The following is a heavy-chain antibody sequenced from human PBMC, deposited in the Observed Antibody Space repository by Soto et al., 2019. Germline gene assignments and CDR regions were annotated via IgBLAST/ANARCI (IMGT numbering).Heavy chain of an antibody. J-gene: IGHJ4*02. V-gene: IGHV1-18*01. CDR3: ARDYAGISYCSGSYIDS. CDR1: GYTFTSYG. Sequence: QVQLVQSGAEVKKPGASVKVSCKASGYTFTSYGISWVRQAPGQGLEWMGWISAYNGNTNYAQKLQGRVTMTTDTSTSTAYMELRSLRSDDTAVYYCARDYAGISYCSGSYIDSWGQGTLVTVSS. CDR2: ISAYNGNT. D-gene: IGHD3-10*01.